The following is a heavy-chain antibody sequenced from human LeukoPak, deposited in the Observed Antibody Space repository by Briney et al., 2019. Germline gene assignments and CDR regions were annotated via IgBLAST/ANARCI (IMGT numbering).Heavy chain of an antibody. V-gene: IGHV3-30*03. CDR1: GFTFSSYG. D-gene: IGHD3-16*01. Sequence: GGSLRLSCAASGFTFSSYGMHWVRQAPGKGLEWVAVISYDGSNKYYADSVKGRFTISRDNSKNTLYLQMNSLRAEDTAVYYCARAAPPYYDYVWGSPYYWGQGTLVTVSS. CDR2: ISYDGSNK. CDR3: ARAAPPYYDYVWGSPYY. J-gene: IGHJ4*02.